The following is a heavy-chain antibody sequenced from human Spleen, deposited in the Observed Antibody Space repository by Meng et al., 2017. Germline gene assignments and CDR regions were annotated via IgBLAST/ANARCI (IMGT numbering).Heavy chain of an antibody. D-gene: IGHD3-22*01. CDR1: GGSISSGGYY. J-gene: IGHJ5*02. CDR2: IYYSGST. Sequence: QGQLQESGPGLVKPSQTLSLTCTFSGGSISSGGYYWSWIRQHPGKGLEWIGYIYYSGSTYYNPSLKSRVTISVDTSKNQFSLKLSSVTAADTAVYYCARVSCSGYYSCWFDPWGQGTLVTVSS. V-gene: IGHV4-31*03. CDR3: ARVSCSGYYSCWFDP.